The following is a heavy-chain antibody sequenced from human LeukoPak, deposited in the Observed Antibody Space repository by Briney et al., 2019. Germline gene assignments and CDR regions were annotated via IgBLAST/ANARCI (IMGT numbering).Heavy chain of an antibody. D-gene: IGHD6-13*01. CDR2: VSGSAGGT. CDR3: AKGAAAGLVDWFDP. J-gene: IGHJ5*02. Sequence: PSETLSLTCTVSGDSIISHYWSWIRQPPGKGLEWVSTVSGSAGGTYYADSVKGRSTISRDNSKNTLYLLMNSLRAEDTAVYYCAKGAAAGLVDWFDPWGQGTLVAVSS. V-gene: IGHV3-23*01. CDR1: GDSIISHY.